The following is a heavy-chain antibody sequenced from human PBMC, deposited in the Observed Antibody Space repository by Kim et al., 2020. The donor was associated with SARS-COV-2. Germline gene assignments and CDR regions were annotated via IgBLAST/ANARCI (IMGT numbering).Heavy chain of an antibody. Sequence: WGSLRLSCAASGFTFSSYCMSWVRQAPGKGPEWVSSVYSDGRSTYYGESVKGRFTTSRDNSKNTVFLQMSNLRAEDTAVYYCAKDSKTLGDFDYWGQGTLVTVSS. CDR3: AKDSKTLGDFDY. J-gene: IGHJ4*02. CDR2: VYSDGRST. V-gene: IGHV3-23*03. CDR1: GFTFSSYC.